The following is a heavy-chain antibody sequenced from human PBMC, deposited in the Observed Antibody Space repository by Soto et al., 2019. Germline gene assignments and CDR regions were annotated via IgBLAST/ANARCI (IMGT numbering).Heavy chain of an antibody. Sequence: QVQLVESGGGVVQPERSLRLSCAASGFSFSSYGMHWVRQAPDGGLEWVAVIAHDGSTIYYADSVRGRFTISRDNSKNTVYLQMNSLRLVDTAVYYCADPFQRTGYCYGFWYFDFWGRGTLVTVSS. CDR2: IAHDGSTI. J-gene: IGHJ2*01. CDR1: GFSFSSYG. CDR3: ADPFQRTGYCYGFWYFDF. D-gene: IGHD3-9*01. V-gene: IGHV3-30*03.